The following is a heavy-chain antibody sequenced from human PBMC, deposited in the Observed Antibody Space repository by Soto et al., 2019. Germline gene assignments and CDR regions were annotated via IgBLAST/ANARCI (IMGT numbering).Heavy chain of an antibody. CDR3: ARRHSATWLFYD. V-gene: IGHV4-39*01. D-gene: IGHD3-9*01. CDR1: GGAISGRSNY. CDR2: IYSGGST. Sequence: SETLSLTCAVSGGAISGRSNYWGWIRQPPGKGLEYIGSIYSGGSTYYNPSLKSRVTLSVDATQNQFSLRLTSVTAADTAVYDWARRHSATWLFYDWGMGTLVTVAS. J-gene: IGHJ4*02.